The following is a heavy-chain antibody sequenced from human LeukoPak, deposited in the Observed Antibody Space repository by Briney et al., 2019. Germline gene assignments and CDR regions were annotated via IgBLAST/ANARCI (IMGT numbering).Heavy chain of an antibody. CDR2: ISYDGSNK. D-gene: IGHD5-12*01. CDR1: GFTFSSYG. CDR3: AKDRGYSGYGHYYYGMDV. V-gene: IGHV3-30*18. Sequence: PGRSLRLSCAASGFTFSSYGMHWVRQAPGKGLEWVAVISYDGSNKYYADSVKGRFTISRDNSKNTLYLQMNSLRAEDTAVDYCAKDRGYSGYGHYYYGMDVWGQGTTVTVSS. J-gene: IGHJ6*02.